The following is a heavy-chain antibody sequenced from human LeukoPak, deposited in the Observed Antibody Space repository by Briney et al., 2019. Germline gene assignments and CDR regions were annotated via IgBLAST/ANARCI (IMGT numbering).Heavy chain of an antibody. Sequence: GGSLRLSCAASGFTFSSHAMSGVRQAPGKGRECVSAISGSGGSTYYADSVKGRFTISSDNSKNTLYLQMNSLRAEDTAVYYCAKDLVRYDDVGTPDYWGQGTLVTVSS. CDR2: ISGSGGST. J-gene: IGHJ4*02. D-gene: IGHD3-22*01. CDR1: GFTFSSHA. CDR3: AKDLVRYDDVGTPDY. V-gene: IGHV3-23*01.